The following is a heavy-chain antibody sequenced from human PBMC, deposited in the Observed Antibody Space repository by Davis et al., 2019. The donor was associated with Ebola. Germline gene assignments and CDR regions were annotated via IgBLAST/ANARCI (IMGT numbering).Heavy chain of an antibody. CDR3: ARETNSGWFHYGMDV. D-gene: IGHD6-19*01. J-gene: IGHJ6*02. CDR2: IIPIFGTA. Sequence: SVKVSCKASGYIFSNYDINWVRQASGQGLEWMGGIIPIFGTANYAQKFQGRVTITADKSTSTAYMELSSLRSEDTAVYYCARETNSGWFHYGMDVWGQGTTVTVSS. CDR1: GYIFSNYD. V-gene: IGHV1-69*06.